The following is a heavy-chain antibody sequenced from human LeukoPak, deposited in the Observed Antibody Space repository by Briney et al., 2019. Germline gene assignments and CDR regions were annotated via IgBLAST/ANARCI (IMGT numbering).Heavy chain of an antibody. V-gene: IGHV1-24*01. CDR1: GYTLTELS. CDR2: FDPEDGET. J-gene: IGHJ4*02. D-gene: IGHD2-8*01. CDR3: ATARAEIMALDY. Sequence: ASVKVSCKVSGYTLTELSMHWVQQAPGKGLEWMGGFDPEDGETIYAQKFQGRVTMTEDTSTDTAYMERSSLRSEDTAVYYCATARAEIMALDYWGQGTLVTVSS.